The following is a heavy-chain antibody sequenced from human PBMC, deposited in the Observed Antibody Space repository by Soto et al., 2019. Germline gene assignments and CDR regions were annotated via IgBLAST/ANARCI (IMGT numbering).Heavy chain of an antibody. V-gene: IGHV5-10-1*01. D-gene: IGHD3-22*01. Sequence: GESLKISCKESGYSFAGYWITWVRQKPGKGLEWMGRIDPSDSQTYYSPSFRGHVTISVTKSITTVFLQWSSLRASDTAMYYCARQIYDSDTGPNFQYYFDSWGQGTPVTVSS. CDR1: GYSFAGYW. CDR3: ARQIYDSDTGPNFQYYFDS. J-gene: IGHJ4*02. CDR2: IDPSDSQT.